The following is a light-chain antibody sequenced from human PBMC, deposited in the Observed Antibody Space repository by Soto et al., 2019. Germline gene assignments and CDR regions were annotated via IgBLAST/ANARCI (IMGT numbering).Light chain of an antibody. J-gene: IGLJ3*02. V-gene: IGLV2-14*01. CDR3: SSYTISSPLVL. Sequence: QSVLTQPASVSGSPGQSITISCTGSSSDIGTYKYVSWYQQYPGKAPKLIIYEATKRPSGVSNRFSGSKSANTASLTISGLQAEDEADYYCSSYTISSPLVLFGGGTQLTVL. CDR1: SSDIGTYKY. CDR2: EAT.